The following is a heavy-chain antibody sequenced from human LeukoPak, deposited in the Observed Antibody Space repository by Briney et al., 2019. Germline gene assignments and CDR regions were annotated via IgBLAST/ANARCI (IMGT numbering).Heavy chain of an antibody. CDR3: ARTVGATDSLDY. V-gene: IGHV3-48*03. J-gene: IGHJ4*02. CDR1: GFTFSSYE. CDR2: ISSSGSTI. D-gene: IGHD1-26*01. Sequence: QPGGSLRLSCAASGFTFSSYEMNWVRQAPGKGLEWVSYISSSGSTINYPDSVKGRFTISRDNAKNSLYLQMNSLRAEDTAVYYCARTVGATDSLDYWGQGTLVTVSS.